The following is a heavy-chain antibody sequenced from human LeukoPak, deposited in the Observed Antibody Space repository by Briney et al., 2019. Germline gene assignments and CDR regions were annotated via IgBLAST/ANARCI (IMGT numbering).Heavy chain of an antibody. J-gene: IGHJ4*02. D-gene: IGHD6-19*01. CDR2: IIPIFGTA. CDR3: ARGFIAVAGIYYFDY. Sequence: GASVKVSCKASGGTFSSYAISWVRQAPGQGLEWMGRIIPIFGTANYAQKFQGRVTITTDESTSTAYMELSSLRSEDTAVYYCARGFIAVAGIYYFDYWGQGTLVTVSS. V-gene: IGHV1-69*05. CDR1: GGTFSSYA.